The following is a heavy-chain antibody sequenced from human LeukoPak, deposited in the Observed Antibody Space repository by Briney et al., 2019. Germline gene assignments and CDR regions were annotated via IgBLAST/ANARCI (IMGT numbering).Heavy chain of an antibody. CDR1: GGSISSYY. CDR2: IYSSGST. J-gene: IGHJ4*02. D-gene: IGHD3-3*01. CDR3: ASSIFGVPTSY. Sequence: SETLSLTCTVSGGSISSYYWSWIRQPAGKGLEWIGRIYSSGSTNYNPSLKSRVTMSVDTSKNQFSLKLNSVTAADTAVYYCASSIFGVPTSYWGQGTLVTVSS. V-gene: IGHV4-4*07.